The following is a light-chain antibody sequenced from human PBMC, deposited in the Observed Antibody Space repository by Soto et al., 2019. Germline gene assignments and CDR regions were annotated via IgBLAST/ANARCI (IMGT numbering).Light chain of an antibody. CDR2: DAS. CDR1: QSVSGY. Sequence: EIVLTQSPATLSLSPGERATLSCRASQSVSGYLAWYQQKPGQAPRLLIYDASNRATGIPARFSGGGSGTDFTLTISSLEPDDFAVYYCQQRSNWRFTFGPGTRVDIK. J-gene: IGKJ3*01. V-gene: IGKV3-11*01. CDR3: QQRSNWRFT.